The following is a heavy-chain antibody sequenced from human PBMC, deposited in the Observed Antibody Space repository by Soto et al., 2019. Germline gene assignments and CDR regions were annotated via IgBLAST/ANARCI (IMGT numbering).Heavy chain of an antibody. J-gene: IGHJ3*02. CDR3: ARDPGIAVVTDAFDI. CDR2: ISAHNGNT. V-gene: IGHV1-18*04. CDR1: GYTFTNYG. D-gene: IGHD6-19*01. Sequence: GASVKVSCKASGYTFTNYGISWMRQAPGQGLEWMGWISAHNGNTNCAQKVQGRVTMTTDTSTSTAYMELRSLTYDDTAVYFCARDPGIAVVTDAFDIWGQGTMVTVSS.